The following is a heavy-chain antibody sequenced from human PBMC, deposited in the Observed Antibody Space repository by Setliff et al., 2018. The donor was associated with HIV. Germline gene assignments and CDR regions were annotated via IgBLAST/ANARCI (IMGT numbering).Heavy chain of an antibody. CDR3: AKSGTGIIYFDY. CDR1: GFTFSSYE. Sequence: GGSLRLSCAASGFTFSSYEMNWVRQAPGKGLEWVSYISTSGNRIHYADSVKGRFTISRDNAKNTLYLQMNSLRAEDTAVYYCAKSGTGIIYFDYWGQGTLVTVSS. V-gene: IGHV3-48*03. J-gene: IGHJ4*02. D-gene: IGHD1-1*01. CDR2: ISTSGNRI.